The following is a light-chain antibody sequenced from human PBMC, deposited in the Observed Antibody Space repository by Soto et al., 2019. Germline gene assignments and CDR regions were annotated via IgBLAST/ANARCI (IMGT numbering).Light chain of an antibody. V-gene: IGKV3-11*01. CDR3: QQFSSYPLT. CDR1: QSVSSY. CDR2: DAS. J-gene: IGKJ4*01. Sequence: EIVMTQSPATLSVSPGARATLSCRASQSVSSYLAWYQQKPGQAPRLLIYDASNRATGIPARFSGSGSGTDFTLTISRLEPEDFAVYYCQQFSSYPLTFGGGTKVDIK.